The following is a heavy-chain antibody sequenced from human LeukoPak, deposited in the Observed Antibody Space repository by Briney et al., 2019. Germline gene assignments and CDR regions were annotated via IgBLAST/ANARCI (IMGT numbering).Heavy chain of an antibody. CDR2: ISWNSGSI. Sequence: GGSLRLSCTASGFTFSSYAMHWVRQAPGKGLEWVSGISWNSGSIGYADSVKGRFTISRDNAKNSLYLQMNSLRADDTAVYYCVKDHGWLLYSWGQGTLVTVSS. J-gene: IGHJ4*02. V-gene: IGHV3-9*01. D-gene: IGHD3-9*01. CDR1: GFTFSSYA. CDR3: VKDHGWLLYS.